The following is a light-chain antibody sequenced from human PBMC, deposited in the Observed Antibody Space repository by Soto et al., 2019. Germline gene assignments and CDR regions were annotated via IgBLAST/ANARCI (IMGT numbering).Light chain of an antibody. CDR1: QSVSNNF. CDR2: TAS. Sequence: EIVLTQSPGTLSLSPGERATLSCRASQSVSNNFLAWYQQKPGQAPRLLIYTASSRAADIPDRFSGSGSGTDFTLTISRLEPEDFGVYYCQQYSRSPPSITFGQGTRLEIK. CDR3: QQYSRSPPSIT. J-gene: IGKJ5*01. V-gene: IGKV3-20*01.